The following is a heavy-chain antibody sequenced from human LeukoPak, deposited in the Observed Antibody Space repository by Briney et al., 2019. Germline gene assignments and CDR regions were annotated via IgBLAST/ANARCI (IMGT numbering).Heavy chain of an antibody. CDR1: RFTFRNYA. V-gene: IGHV3-23*01. CDR3: TKRTDSTGSRASAFDV. Sequence: GGSLRLSCAASRFTFRNYAMSWVRRAPGKGLEWVSAISGGGGTYYADSVKGRFTISRGNSKSTLYLQMTSLRAEDSAFFYCTKRTDSTGSRASAFDVWGQGTVVTVSS. CDR2: ISGGGGT. J-gene: IGHJ3*01. D-gene: IGHD2/OR15-2a*01.